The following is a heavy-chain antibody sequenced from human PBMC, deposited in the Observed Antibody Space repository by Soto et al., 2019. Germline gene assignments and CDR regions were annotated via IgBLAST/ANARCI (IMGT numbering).Heavy chain of an antibody. Sequence: SQTLSLNCATSGDRASSSSVTWNWIRKSPSSSNEWMGRTYYRTKWYNDYEKSVKSRITINPDSSNNQFSLHFNSVTPEDTAVYYCVRLIGNSWLDFWGQGTLVTVSS. CDR1: GDRASSSSVT. CDR2: TYYRTKWYN. V-gene: IGHV6-1*01. CDR3: VRLIGNSWLDF. D-gene: IGHD1-26*01. J-gene: IGHJ5*01.